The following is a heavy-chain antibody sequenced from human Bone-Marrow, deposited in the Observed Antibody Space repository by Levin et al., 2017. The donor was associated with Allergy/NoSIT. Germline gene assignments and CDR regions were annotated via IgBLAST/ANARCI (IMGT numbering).Heavy chain of an antibody. CDR2: SYYSGST. V-gene: IGHV4-59*01. CDR1: DASITDYY. Sequence: SQTLSLTCTVSDASITDYYWTWIRQPPGKGLEWIGHSYYSGSTNYNPSLKSRVTISIDTSKNQFSLKLSSVTAADTAVYYCARRDYGAYFDYWGQGTLVTVSS. CDR3: ARRDYGAYFDY. J-gene: IGHJ4*02. D-gene: IGHD4-17*01.